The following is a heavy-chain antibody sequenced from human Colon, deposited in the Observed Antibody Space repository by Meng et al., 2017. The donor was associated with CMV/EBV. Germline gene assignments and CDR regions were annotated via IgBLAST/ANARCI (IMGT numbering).Heavy chain of an antibody. D-gene: IGHD4-11*01. CDR1: GYSFVNYG. V-gene: IGHV1-18*01. Sequence: ASVKVSCKASGYSFVNYGMTWVRQAPGQGLECLGWINGYNGVTQYAQKFQGRATMTTDTSTTTAYLELSGLRSDDTAVYYCARRPITTYYYFNLGVWGQGTSVTV. CDR3: ARRPITTYYYFNLGV. CDR2: INGYNGVT. J-gene: IGHJ6*02.